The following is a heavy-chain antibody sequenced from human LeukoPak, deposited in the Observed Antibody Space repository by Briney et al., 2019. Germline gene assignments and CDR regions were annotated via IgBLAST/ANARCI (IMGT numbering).Heavy chain of an antibody. J-gene: IGHJ5*02. CDR1: GFTYSSYE. V-gene: IGHV3-48*03. CDR3: ARVHTSRFDP. D-gene: IGHD3-3*01. CDR2: ISSSGSTI. Sequence: PGGTLRLSCAASGFTYSSYEMNWVRQAPGKGLEWVSYISSSGSTIYYADSVKGRFNISRDNAKNSLYLQMNSLRAEDTAVYYCARVHTSRFDPWGQGTLVTVSS.